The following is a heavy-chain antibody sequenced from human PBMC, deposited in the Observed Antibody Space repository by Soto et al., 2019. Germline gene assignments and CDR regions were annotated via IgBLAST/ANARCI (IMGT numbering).Heavy chain of an antibody. D-gene: IGHD3-10*01. CDR3: AMCRGSYGRAV. CDR2: IIPILGIP. CDR1: GGTFSSYT. Sequence: QVQLVQSGAEVKKPGSSVKVSCKASGGTFSSYTISWVRQAPGQGLEWMGRIIPILGIPNYAQKFQGRVTMTEDKSTSTADMELSSLTSEDTAVYYCAMCRGSYGRAVWGQGTTVTVSS. J-gene: IGHJ6*02. V-gene: IGHV1-69*02.